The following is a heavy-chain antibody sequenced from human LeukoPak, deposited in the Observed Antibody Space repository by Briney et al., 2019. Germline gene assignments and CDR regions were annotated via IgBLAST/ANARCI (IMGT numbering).Heavy chain of an antibody. J-gene: IGHJ6*02. V-gene: IGHV7-4-1*02. CDR2: INTNTGNP. Sequence: ASVKVSCKASGYTFTSYAMNWVRQAPGQGLEWMGWINTNTGNPTYAQGFTGRFVFSLDTSVRTAYLQISSLKAEDTAVYYCARVGPPLANTIFGVVISSAHYGMDVWGQGTTVTVSS. CDR3: ARVGPPLANTIFGVVISSAHYGMDV. CDR1: GYTFTSYA. D-gene: IGHD3-3*01.